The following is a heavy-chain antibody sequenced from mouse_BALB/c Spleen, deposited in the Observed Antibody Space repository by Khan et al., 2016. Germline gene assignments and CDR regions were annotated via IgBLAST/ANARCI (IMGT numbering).Heavy chain of an antibody. CDR1: GYSITNNYA. CDR2: ITYGGST. J-gene: IGHJ4*01. Sequence: EVQLQESGPGLVKPSQSLSLTCTVTGYSITNNYAWNWIRQFPGSKLEWMGYITYGGSTSYNPSLKSRLSLSRDTSKNQFFLQLNSVTPEDTATYSCARCGGPRGTFYHAKDYWGQGTSVTVSS. CDR3: ARCGGPRGTFYHAKDY. D-gene: IGHD3-3*01. V-gene: IGHV3-2*02.